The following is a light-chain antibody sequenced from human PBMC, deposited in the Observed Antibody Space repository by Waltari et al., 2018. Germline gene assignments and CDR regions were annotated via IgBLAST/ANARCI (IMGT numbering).Light chain of an antibody. V-gene: IGKV1-5*01. CDR3: QQYYDYPIN. CDR1: QNLNTF. J-gene: IGKJ5*01. CDR2: EAS. Sequence: DIQMTQSPSTVSASLGDRVTITCRASQNLNTFSSWYQQKPGAVPNLLIYEASPLERGVPSRFSGSGSGTHFTLTISGLQPDDFATYYCQQYYDYPINFGQGTRL.